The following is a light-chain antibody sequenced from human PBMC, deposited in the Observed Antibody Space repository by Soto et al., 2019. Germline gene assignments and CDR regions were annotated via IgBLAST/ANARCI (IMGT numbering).Light chain of an antibody. CDR1: QDVHRY. CDR2: DAS. CDR3: QQYNYLVT. J-gene: IGKJ5*01. Sequence: DIQMTQSPSSLSASVGDRVTITCQASQDVHRYLNWYQQKPGKAPKLLIYDASNLETGVPSRFSGSGTETDFTFTISSLQPEDAATYFCQQYNYLVTFGQGTRLEIK. V-gene: IGKV1-33*01.